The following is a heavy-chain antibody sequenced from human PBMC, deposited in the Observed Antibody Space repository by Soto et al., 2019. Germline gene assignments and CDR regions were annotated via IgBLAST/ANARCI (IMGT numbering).Heavy chain of an antibody. D-gene: IGHD5-12*01. CDR2: ISGSNGAT. CDR3: ARDSKWLIIKGNWFDS. CDR1: GYNFIDYG. V-gene: IGHV1-18*04. J-gene: IGHJ5*01. Sequence: QVQLVQSGAEVKRPGASVKVSCKFSGYNFIDYGMTWVRQAPGQGLEWMGWISGSNGATNYAQKFQGRVTLTTDTSTNTAYMELWSLRKDDTAVYYCARDSKWLIIKGNWFDSWGQGTLVTVSS.